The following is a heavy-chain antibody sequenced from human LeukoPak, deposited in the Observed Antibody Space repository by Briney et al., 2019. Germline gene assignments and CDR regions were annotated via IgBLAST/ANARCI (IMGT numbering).Heavy chain of an antibody. CDR1: GGSISSYY. CDR3: ARRYSGYREYYFDY. Sequence: PSETLSLTCTVSGGSISSYYWSWIRQPPGKGLEWIGYIYYSGSANYNPSLKSRVTISVDTSKNQFSLKLSSVTAADTAVYYCARRYSGYREYYFDYWGQGTLVTVSS. D-gene: IGHD5-12*01. V-gene: IGHV4-59*08. J-gene: IGHJ4*02. CDR2: IYYSGSA.